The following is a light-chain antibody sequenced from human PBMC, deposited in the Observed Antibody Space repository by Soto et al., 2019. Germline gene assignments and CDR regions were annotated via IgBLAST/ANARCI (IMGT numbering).Light chain of an antibody. J-gene: IGLJ2*01. CDR2: EDN. Sequence: NFMLTQPHSVSGSPGTTVTISCTATSGSIARNPVQWYQQRPGSAPTTMIYEDNQRPSGVPDRISGSIDRSSNSASLTISGLQNEDEADYYCQSYGDYTVVFGGGTKLTVL. CDR1: SGSIARNP. CDR3: QSYGDYTVV. V-gene: IGLV6-57*02.